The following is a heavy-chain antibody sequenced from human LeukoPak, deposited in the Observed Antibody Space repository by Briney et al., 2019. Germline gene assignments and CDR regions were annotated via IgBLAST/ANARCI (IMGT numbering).Heavy chain of an antibody. CDR2: INANGGSP. CDR3: ARPASAYGDYAYWYFDL. J-gene: IGHJ2*01. Sequence: PGGSLRLSCVASGFNFGSYAMGWVRQGPGKGLEWVSTINANGGSPWYADSVKGRFTISRDNSKNTLYLQMNSLRAEDTAVYYCARPASAYGDYAYWYFDLWGRGTLVTVSS. D-gene: IGHD4-17*01. V-gene: IGHV3-23*01. CDR1: GFNFGSYA.